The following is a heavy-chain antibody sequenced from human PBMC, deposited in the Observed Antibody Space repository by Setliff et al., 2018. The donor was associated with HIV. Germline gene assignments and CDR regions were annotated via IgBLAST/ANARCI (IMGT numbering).Heavy chain of an antibody. Sequence: GGSLRLSCAASGSIFSSYAMSWVRQAPGKGLEWAAIISNDGGREYYVDSVKGRFTISRDNAKSSLYLQMDSLRVEDTSVYYCWSGYTSGRWGQGTLVTVS. CDR3: WSGYTSGR. V-gene: IGHV3-7*01. J-gene: IGHJ4*02. CDR1: GSIFSSYA. D-gene: IGHD6-19*01. CDR2: ISNDGGRE.